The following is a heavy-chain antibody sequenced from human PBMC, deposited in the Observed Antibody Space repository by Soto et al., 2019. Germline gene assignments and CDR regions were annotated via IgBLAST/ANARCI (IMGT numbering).Heavy chain of an antibody. V-gene: IGHV5-10-1*01. D-gene: IGHD6-19*01. CDR2: IDPSDSYT. Sequence: GESLKISCKGSGYSFTSYWISWVRQMPGKGLEWMGRIDPSDSYTNYSPSFQGHVTISADKSISTAYLQWSSLKASDTAMYYCARRGIAVAGYYYYYGMDVWGQGTTVTVS. CDR3: ARRGIAVAGYYYYYGMDV. CDR1: GYSFTSYW. J-gene: IGHJ6*02.